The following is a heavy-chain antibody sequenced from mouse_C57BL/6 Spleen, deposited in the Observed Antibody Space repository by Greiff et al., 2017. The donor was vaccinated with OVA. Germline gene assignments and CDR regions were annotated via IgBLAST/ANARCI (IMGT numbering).Heavy chain of an antibody. Sequence: EVKLMESGPGLVKPSQSLSLTCSVTGYSITSGYYWNWIRQFPGNKLEWMGYISYDGSNNYNPSLKNRISITRDTSKNQFFLKLNSVTTEDTATYYCARYDYDEGYWGQGTTLTVSS. D-gene: IGHD2-4*01. CDR3: ARYDYDEGY. V-gene: IGHV3-6*01. CDR2: ISYDGSN. J-gene: IGHJ2*01. CDR1: GYSITSGYY.